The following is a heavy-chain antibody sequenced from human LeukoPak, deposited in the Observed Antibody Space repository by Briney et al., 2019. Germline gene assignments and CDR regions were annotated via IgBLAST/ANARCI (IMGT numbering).Heavy chain of an antibody. CDR2: IYPNSGGT. Sequence: ASVKVSCKASGYTFSGHYMHWVRQAPGQGLEWMGWIYPNSGGTNYAQKFQGRVTMTRDTSISTAYMELSRLRSDDTAVYYCARGKRGYSSSWYDYWGQGTLVTVSS. V-gene: IGHV1-2*02. CDR3: ARGKRGYSSSWYDY. CDR1: GYTFSGHY. J-gene: IGHJ4*02. D-gene: IGHD6-13*01.